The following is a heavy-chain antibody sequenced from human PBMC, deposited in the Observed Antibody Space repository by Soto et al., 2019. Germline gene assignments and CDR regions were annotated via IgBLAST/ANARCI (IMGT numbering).Heavy chain of an antibody. D-gene: IGHD3-3*01. J-gene: IGHJ4*02. Sequence: SETLSLTCTVSGGSISSSSYYWGWIRQPPGKGLEWIGSIYYSGSTYYNPSLKSRVTISVDTSKNQFSLKLSSVTAADTAVYYCGTVRFLEWLPSPSYFDYWGQGTLVTVSS. CDR1: GGSISSSSYY. CDR2: IYYSGST. V-gene: IGHV4-39*01. CDR3: GTVRFLEWLPSPSYFDY.